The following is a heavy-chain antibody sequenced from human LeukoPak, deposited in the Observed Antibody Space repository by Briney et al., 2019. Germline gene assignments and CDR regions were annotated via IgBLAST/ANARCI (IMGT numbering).Heavy chain of an antibody. D-gene: IGHD6-19*01. J-gene: IGHJ4*02. CDR1: GGSISSSSYY. CDR3: ARQGYSSGWFRYYFDY. Sequence: KPSETLSLTYTVSGGSISSSSYYWGWIRQPPGKGLEWIGSIYYSGSTYYNPSLKSRVTISVDTSKNQFSLKLSSVTAADTAVYYCARQGYSSGWFRYYFDYWGQGTLVTVSS. CDR2: IYYSGST. V-gene: IGHV4-39*01.